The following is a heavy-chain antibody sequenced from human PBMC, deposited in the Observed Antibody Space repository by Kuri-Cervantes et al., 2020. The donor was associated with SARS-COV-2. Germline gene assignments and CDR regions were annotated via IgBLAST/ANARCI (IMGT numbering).Heavy chain of an antibody. CDR2: ISGSGGST. CDR1: GFTFSSYS. D-gene: IGHD3-10*01. J-gene: IGHJ4*02. CDR3: ATETLVRGIFDY. V-gene: IGHV3-23*01. Sequence: GGSLRLSCAASGFTFSSYSMNWVRQAPGKGLEWVSAISGSGGSTYYADSVKGRFTISRDNSKNTLYLQMNSLRPEDTAIYYCATETLVRGIFDYWGQGTLVTVSS.